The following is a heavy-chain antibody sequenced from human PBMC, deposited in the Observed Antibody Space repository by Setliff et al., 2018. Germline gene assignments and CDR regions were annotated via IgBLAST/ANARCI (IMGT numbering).Heavy chain of an antibody. CDR3: ARTCSGSGCYAGLES. J-gene: IGHJ4*02. V-gene: IGHV3-15*01. Sequence: GGSLRLSCAVSGVTVSDAWMGWVRQTPGKGLDWVGRIKSKTDGGTTEYAAPVKGRFTISRDDSENTVYLQMNSLRPEDTAVYYCARTCSGSGCYAGLESWGQGTPVTVSS. CDR2: IKSKTDGGTT. D-gene: IGHD2-15*01. CDR1: GVTVSDAW.